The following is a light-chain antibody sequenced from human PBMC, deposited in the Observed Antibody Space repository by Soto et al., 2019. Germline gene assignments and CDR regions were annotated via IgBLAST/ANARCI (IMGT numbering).Light chain of an antibody. CDR1: QSLLHSNGYNY. J-gene: IGKJ2*01. CDR3: MQALQTGT. Sequence: DLVMTQSPLSLPVTPGEPASISCRSSQSLLHSNGYNYLDWYLQKPGQSPQLLIYLGSNRASGVPDRFSGSGSGTDFTLTSSRVEAEDVGVYYCMQALQTGTFGQGTKLEIK. CDR2: LGS. V-gene: IGKV2-28*01.